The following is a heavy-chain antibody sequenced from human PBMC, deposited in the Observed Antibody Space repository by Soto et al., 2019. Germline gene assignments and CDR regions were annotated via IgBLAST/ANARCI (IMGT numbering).Heavy chain of an antibody. CDR3: AKGGYRHAYD. J-gene: IGHJ4*02. Sequence: EVQLLESGGGLIQPGGSLRLSCAASGFAFSRSAMAWVRQAPEKGLEWVSSISEGGGTTFYAGSVEGRFTISRDNSKNTLYLQMNSVRADDTAVYSCAKGGYRHAYDWGRGTLVTVSS. CDR1: GFAFSRSA. D-gene: IGHD3-16*01. V-gene: IGHV3-23*01. CDR2: ISEGGGTT.